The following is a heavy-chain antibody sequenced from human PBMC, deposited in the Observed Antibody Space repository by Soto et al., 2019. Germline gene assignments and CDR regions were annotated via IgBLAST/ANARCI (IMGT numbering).Heavy chain of an antibody. Sequence: AGGSLRLSCGASGFSVSSNYMTWVRQAPGQGLECVSVIYSGGNTYYADSVKGKFTISRDNSKNTLYLQMNSLRTEDTAVYYCARRGPGTYFDYWGQGTLVTVSS. J-gene: IGHJ4*02. D-gene: IGHD6-13*01. CDR3: ARRGPGTYFDY. V-gene: IGHV3-66*01. CDR1: GFSVSSNY. CDR2: IYSGGNT.